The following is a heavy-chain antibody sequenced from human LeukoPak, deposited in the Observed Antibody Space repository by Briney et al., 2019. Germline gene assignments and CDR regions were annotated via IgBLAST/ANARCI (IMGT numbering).Heavy chain of an antibody. CDR2: ISSSSSYI. CDR3: ARALLAVDGAFDI. V-gene: IGHV3-21*01. J-gene: IGHJ3*02. CDR1: GFTFSSYS. D-gene: IGHD6-19*01. Sequence: PGGSLRLSCAASGFTFSSYSMNWVRQAPGKGLEWVSSISSSSSYIYYADSVKGRFTISRDNAKSSLYLQMNSLRAEDTAVYYCARALLAVDGAFDIWGQGTMVTVSS.